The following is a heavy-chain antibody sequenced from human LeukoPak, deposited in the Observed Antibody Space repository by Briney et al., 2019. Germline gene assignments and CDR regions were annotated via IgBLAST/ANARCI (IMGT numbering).Heavy chain of an antibody. D-gene: IGHD3-22*01. CDR1: GFTFGDYG. Sequence: LSGGSLRLSCTTSGFTFGDYGMSWFRQAPGKGLEWVSFIRSKTYTGATDYAASVRGRFVISRDDSESIAYLQMNSLRAEDTAVYYCAKEGDSSGYYDFDYWGQGTLVTVSS. CDR3: AKEGDSSGYYDFDY. J-gene: IGHJ4*02. V-gene: IGHV3-49*03. CDR2: IRSKTYTGAT.